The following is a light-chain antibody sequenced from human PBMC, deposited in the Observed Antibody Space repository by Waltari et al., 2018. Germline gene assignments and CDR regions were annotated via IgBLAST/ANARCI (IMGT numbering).Light chain of an antibody. CDR2: EVT. CDR3: CSYAGSITFWV. Sequence: QSALTQPRSVSGSPGQSVTIPCTGTSSDVGGYNYVSWYQHHPGKAPKLIIYEVTTRPSGVPDRFSASKSDNTASLTISGLQAEDEADYYCCSYAGSITFWVFGGGTKLTVL. J-gene: IGLJ3*02. CDR1: SSDVGGYNY. V-gene: IGLV2-11*01.